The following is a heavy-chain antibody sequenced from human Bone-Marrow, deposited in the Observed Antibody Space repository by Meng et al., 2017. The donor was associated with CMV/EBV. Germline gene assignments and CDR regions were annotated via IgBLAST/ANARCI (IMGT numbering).Heavy chain of an antibody. CDR2: IKSEPDGGAT. CDR3: ATGGYYFDF. CDR1: GFTFSNAW. Sequence: LSCTGSGFTFSNAWMNWVRQAPGQGLEWVGRIKSEPDGGATDYAAPVKGRFTISRDDSRNTVYLQVNSLKTEDTAVYYCATGGYYFDFWGRGTLVTVSS. J-gene: IGHJ2*01. V-gene: IGHV3-15*01. D-gene: IGHD2-2*01.